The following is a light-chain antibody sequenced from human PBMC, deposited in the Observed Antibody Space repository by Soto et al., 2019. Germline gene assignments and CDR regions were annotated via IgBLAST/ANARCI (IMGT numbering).Light chain of an antibody. CDR3: HSYDNALSGSEV. CDR1: RANIWAGYD. V-gene: IGLV1-40*01. Sequence: QSVLTHPPSVSGAPGQRVTIPCTGSRANIWAGYDVHWYQQLTGTAPKVVVYGNNNRPSGVPDRFSASKSGSSASLAITGLQAEDEADYYCHSYDNALSGSEVFGGGTKLTVL. CDR2: GNN. J-gene: IGLJ3*02.